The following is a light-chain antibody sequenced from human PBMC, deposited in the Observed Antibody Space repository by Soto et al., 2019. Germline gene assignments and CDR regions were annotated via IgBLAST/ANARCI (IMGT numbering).Light chain of an antibody. CDR1: SGHSNYA. Sequence: QPVLTQSPSASASLGASVKLTCTLSSGHSNYAIAWHQQQPEKGPQYLMKLNSDGSHSKGDGIPDRFSGSSSGAERYLTISSLQSEDEADYYCQTWGTGIQVFGTGTKVTVL. CDR2: LNSDGSH. J-gene: IGLJ1*01. V-gene: IGLV4-69*01. CDR3: QTWGTGIQV.